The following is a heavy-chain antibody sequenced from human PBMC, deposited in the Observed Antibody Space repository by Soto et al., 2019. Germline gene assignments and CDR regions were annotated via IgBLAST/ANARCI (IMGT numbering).Heavy chain of an antibody. CDR3: AREGYSYGTQSRSGAFDI. D-gene: IGHD5-18*01. CDR2: IKQDGSEK. V-gene: IGHV3-7*05. J-gene: IGHJ3*02. CDR1: GFTLSNHW. Sequence: GGSLRLSCAASGFTLSNHWMSWVRQAPGKGLEWVANIKQDGSEKYYVDSVKGRFTISRDNAKNSLYLQMNSLRAEDTAVYYCAREGYSYGTQSRSGAFDIWGQGTMVTVSS.